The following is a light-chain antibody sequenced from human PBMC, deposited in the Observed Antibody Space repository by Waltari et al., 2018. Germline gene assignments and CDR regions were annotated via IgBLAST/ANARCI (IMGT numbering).Light chain of an antibody. CDR3: QQRSNWPPLLT. J-gene: IGKJ4*01. CDR1: QGVSSS. V-gene: IGKV3-11*01. Sequence: EIVLTQSPATLSLSPGERATLSCRASQGVSSSLAWYQQKPGQAPSLLIYDASNRATGIPARFSGSGSGTDFTLTISSLEPEDFAVYYCQQRSNWPPLLTFGGGTKVEIK. CDR2: DAS.